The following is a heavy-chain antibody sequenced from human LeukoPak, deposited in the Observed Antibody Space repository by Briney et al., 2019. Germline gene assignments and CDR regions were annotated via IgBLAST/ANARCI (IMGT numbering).Heavy chain of an antibody. V-gene: IGHV1-69*13. CDR2: IIPIFGTA. Sequence: ASVKVSCKASGGTFSSYAISWVRQAPGQGLEWMGGIIPIFGTANYAQKFQGRVTITADESTSTAYMELSGLRSEDTAVYYCARDIAAAGSSYSSGMDVWGQGTTVTVS. CDR3: ARDIAAAGSSYSSGMDV. CDR1: GGTFSSYA. J-gene: IGHJ6*02. D-gene: IGHD6-13*01.